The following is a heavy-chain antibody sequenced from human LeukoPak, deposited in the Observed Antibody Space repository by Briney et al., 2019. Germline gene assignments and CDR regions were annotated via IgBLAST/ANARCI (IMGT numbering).Heavy chain of an antibody. CDR2: MNPNSGNT. D-gene: IGHD5-18*01. CDR3: AREPTGDSYYYYYYMDV. CDR1: GYTFTSYD. Sequence: ASVKVSCKASGYTFTSYDINWVRQATGQGLEWMGWMNPNSGNTGYAQKFQGRSTMTRNTSISTAYMELSSLRSEDTAVYYCAREPTGDSYYYYYYMDVWGKGTTVTVSS. J-gene: IGHJ6*03. V-gene: IGHV1-8*01.